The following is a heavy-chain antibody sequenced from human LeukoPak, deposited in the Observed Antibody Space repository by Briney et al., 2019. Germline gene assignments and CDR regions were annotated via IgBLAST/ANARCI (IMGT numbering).Heavy chain of an antibody. Sequence: SETLSLTCAVYGGSFSAYYWNWIRQPPGKGLEWIGEINHSGSTNYNPSLKSRVTISVDRSTSQFSLKLRSVTAADTAVYYCARRVRGVNDAFDIWGQGTMVTVSS. CDR1: GGSFSAYY. CDR3: ARRVRGVNDAFDI. CDR2: INHSGST. D-gene: IGHD3-10*01. J-gene: IGHJ3*02. V-gene: IGHV4-34*01.